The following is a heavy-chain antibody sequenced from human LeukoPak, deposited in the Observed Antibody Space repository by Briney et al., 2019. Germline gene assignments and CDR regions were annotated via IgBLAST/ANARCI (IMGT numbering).Heavy chain of an antibody. V-gene: IGHV3-23*01. CDR3: AKVIREVDMSYDY. CDR1: GFTFSNYA. D-gene: IGHD5-24*01. CDR2: IHYSGGST. J-gene: IGHJ4*02. Sequence: GGSLRLSCAASGFTFSNYAMSWVRQAPGKGLEWVSAIHYSGGSTYYADSVRGRFTISRDNSKNTLYLQMNSLRAEDTAVYYCAKVIREVDMSYDYWGQGALVTVSS.